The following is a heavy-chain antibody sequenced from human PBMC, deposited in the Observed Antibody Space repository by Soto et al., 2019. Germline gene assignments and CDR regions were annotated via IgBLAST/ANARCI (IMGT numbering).Heavy chain of an antibody. V-gene: IGHV3-15*07. Sequence: EVQLVESGGGLVKPGESLRLSCAASGFTFTNAWMNWVRQAPGKGPEWVGRVKTKADGGTTEYAAPAKGRFTISRDDSINTVYLQMTSLKIEDTAVYYCTYRIRTTNDYWGQGTLVTVSS. J-gene: IGHJ4*02. CDR1: GFTFTNAW. D-gene: IGHD1-1*01. CDR3: TYRIRTTNDY. CDR2: VKTKADGGTT.